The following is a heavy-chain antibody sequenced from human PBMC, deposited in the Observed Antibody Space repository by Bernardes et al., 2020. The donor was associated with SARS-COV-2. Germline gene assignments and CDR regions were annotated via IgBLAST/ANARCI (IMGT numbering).Heavy chain of an antibody. D-gene: IGHD3-16*01. CDR2: IYYSGST. CDR3: ARHFGEFPHHYFDY. CDR1: GVSISSSSYY. J-gene: IGHJ4*02. V-gene: IGHV4-39*01. Sequence: SETLSLTCTVSGVSISSSSYYCGCIRQPPGKGLDWFRSIYYSGSTYYNPSLTRRVTISVDTSKNHFSLKLTSVTAADTAVYYCARHFGEFPHHYFDYWGQGTLVTVSS.